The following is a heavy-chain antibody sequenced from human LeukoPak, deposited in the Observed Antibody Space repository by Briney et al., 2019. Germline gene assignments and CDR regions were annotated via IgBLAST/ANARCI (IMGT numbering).Heavy chain of an antibody. CDR1: GYTFTSYY. J-gene: IGHJ6*03. V-gene: IGHV1-46*01. D-gene: IGHD3-3*01. CDR3: ARDQKFRFLEWLEDYYYYMDV. CDR2: INPSGGST. Sequence: GASVKVSCKASGYTFTSYYMRWVRQAPGQGLEWMGIINPSGGSTSYAQKFQGRVTMTRDTSTSTVYMELSSLRSEDTAVYYCARDQKFRFLEWLEDYYYYMDVWGKGTTVTVSS.